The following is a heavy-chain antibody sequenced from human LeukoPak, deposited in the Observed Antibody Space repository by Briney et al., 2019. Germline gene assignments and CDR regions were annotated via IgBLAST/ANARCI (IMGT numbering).Heavy chain of an antibody. J-gene: IGHJ6*02. CDR3: ATLTSSYVPCYYYGMDV. Sequence: ASVKVSCKVSGYTLTELSMHWVRQAPGKGLEWMGGFDPEDGETIYAQKFQGRVTMTEDTSTDTAYMELSSLRSEDTAVYYCATLTSSYVPCYYYGMDVWGQGTTVTVSS. CDR1: GYTLTELS. V-gene: IGHV1-24*01. CDR2: FDPEDGET. D-gene: IGHD3-16*01.